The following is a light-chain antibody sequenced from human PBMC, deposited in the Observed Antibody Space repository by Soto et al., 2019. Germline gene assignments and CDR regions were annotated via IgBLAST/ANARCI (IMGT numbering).Light chain of an antibody. Sequence: EIVLTQSPATLSSSPGETATLSCRASQYVGTRLAWYQHKPGQAPRLLIYYTSNRATGIPARFSGSGSGTDFTLTISSLAPEDFAVYYCQQRYNWPPAFGQGTRLEIK. J-gene: IGKJ5*01. CDR2: YTS. CDR1: QYVGTR. CDR3: QQRYNWPPA. V-gene: IGKV3-11*01.